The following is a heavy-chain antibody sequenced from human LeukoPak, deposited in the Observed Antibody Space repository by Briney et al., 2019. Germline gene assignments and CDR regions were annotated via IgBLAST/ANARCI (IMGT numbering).Heavy chain of an antibody. V-gene: IGHV1-2*02. CDR3: ARAQGYCSSTSCPGWFDP. CDR1: GYTFTGYY. CDR2: INPNSGGT. J-gene: IGHJ5*02. D-gene: IGHD2-2*01. Sequence: APVKVSCKASGYTFTGYYMHWVRQAPGQGLEWMGWINPNSGGTNYAQKFQGRVTMTRDTSISTAYMELSRLRSDDTAVYYCARAQGYCSSTSCPGWFDPWGQGTLVTVSS.